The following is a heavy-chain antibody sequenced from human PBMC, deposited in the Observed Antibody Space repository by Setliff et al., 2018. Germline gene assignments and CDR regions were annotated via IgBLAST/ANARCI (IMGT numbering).Heavy chain of an antibody. D-gene: IGHD3-16*01. Sequence: PGGSLRLSCAASGFTFSSYGMHWVRQAPGKGLEWVAVIWYDGTNKFYADSVKGRFTISRDISKDTLYLQVNSLRPEDTAVYYCARDTISDYVWGSGSLGYWGQGTLVTVSS. V-gene: IGHV3-33*01. CDR1: GFTFSSYG. CDR2: IWYDGTNK. J-gene: IGHJ4*02. CDR3: ARDTISDYVWGSGSLGY.